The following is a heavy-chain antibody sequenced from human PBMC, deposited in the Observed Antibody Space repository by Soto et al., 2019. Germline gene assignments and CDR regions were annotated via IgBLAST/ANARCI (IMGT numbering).Heavy chain of an antibody. CDR3: GASFRYSYQDDSRRYSH. Sequence: ASVKVSCKASGYTFTSYTMHWVRQAPGQRLEWMGWINAGNGNTKYSQKFQGRVTISRDTSARTAYMELSSLRSEDTAVYYCGASFRYSYQDDSRRYSHRGQGTLVTVSS. J-gene: IGHJ4*02. CDR2: INAGNGNT. CDR1: GYTFTSYT. V-gene: IGHV1-3*01. D-gene: IGHD3-22*01.